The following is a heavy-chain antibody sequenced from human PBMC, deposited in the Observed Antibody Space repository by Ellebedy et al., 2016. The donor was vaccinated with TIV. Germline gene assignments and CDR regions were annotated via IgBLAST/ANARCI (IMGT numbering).Heavy chain of an antibody. CDR3: TKGRGGGSDSSAPRYYFDY. J-gene: IGHJ4*02. CDR2: ISNTGSRT. CDR1: GFTFSSYA. D-gene: IGHD3-22*01. Sequence: GVSLKISCAASGFTFSSYAMSWVRQAPGKGLEWVSTISNTGSRTYYADYVEGRFIISSDNSKKTLYLQMNSLRAEDTAVYYCTKGRGGGSDSSAPRYYFDYWGLGTLVTVSS. V-gene: IGHV3-23*01.